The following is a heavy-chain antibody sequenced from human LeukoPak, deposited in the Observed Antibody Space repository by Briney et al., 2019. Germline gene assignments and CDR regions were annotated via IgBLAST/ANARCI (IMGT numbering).Heavy chain of an antibody. Sequence: SETLSLTCTVSGYSISNGYYWSWIRQPPGKGLEWIGEINHSGSTNYNPSLKSRVTISVDTSNNQFSLKLSSVTAADTAVYYCARGRGITIFGVVISPYYYYMDVWGKGTTVTVSS. D-gene: IGHD3-3*01. J-gene: IGHJ6*03. CDR3: ARGRGITIFGVVISPYYYYMDV. CDR1: GYSISNGYY. V-gene: IGHV4-34*01. CDR2: INHSGST.